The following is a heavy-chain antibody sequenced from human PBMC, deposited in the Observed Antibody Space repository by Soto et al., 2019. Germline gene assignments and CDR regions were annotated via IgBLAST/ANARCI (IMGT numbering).Heavy chain of an antibody. D-gene: IGHD6-13*01. CDR1: GGTFSSYA. J-gene: IGHJ5*02. CDR3: ALAAAGTGGGFDP. Sequence: ASVKVSCKASGGTFSSYAISWVRQAPGQGLEWMGWMNPNSGNTGYAQKFQGRVTMTRNTSISTAYMELSSLRSEDTAVYYCALAAAGTGGGFDPWGQGTLVTVSS. CDR2: MNPNSGNT. V-gene: IGHV1-8*02.